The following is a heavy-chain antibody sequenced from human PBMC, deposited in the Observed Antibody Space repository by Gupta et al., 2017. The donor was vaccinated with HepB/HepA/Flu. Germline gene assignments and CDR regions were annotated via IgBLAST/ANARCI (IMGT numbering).Heavy chain of an antibody. CDR3: ARDPTPAGYYDSSGYYHGGY. V-gene: IGHV3-7*01. CDR2: IKQDGSEK. D-gene: IGHD3-22*01. CDR1: GFTFSSYW. J-gene: IGHJ4*02. Sequence: EVQLVESGGGLVQPGGSLRLSCAASGFTFSSYWMSWVRQAPGKGLVWVANIKQDGSEKYYVDSVKGRFTISRDNAKNSLYLQMNSLRAEDTAVYYCARDPTPAGYYDSSGYYHGGYWGQGTLVTVSS.